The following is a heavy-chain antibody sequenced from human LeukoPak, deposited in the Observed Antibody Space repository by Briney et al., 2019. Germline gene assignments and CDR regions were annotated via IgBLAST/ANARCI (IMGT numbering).Heavy chain of an antibody. Sequence: GGSLRLSCAASEFTFSSCAMSWVRQAPGKGLEWVSTISGSGGTTYYADSVKGRFTISRDNSKNALYLQMSSLRADDTAVYYCAKSTYYDFWSGPYFDYWGQGTLVTVSS. CDR1: EFTFSSCA. J-gene: IGHJ4*02. D-gene: IGHD3-3*01. V-gene: IGHV3-23*01. CDR2: ISGSGGTT. CDR3: AKSTYYDFWSGPYFDY.